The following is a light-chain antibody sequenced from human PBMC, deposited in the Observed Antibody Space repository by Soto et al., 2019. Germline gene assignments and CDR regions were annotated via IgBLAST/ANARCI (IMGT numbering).Light chain of an antibody. Sequence: EIALTQSPGTLSLSPGERATLSCRASQSVSGSQLAWYQHRPGQAPTLLIFDASRRATGIPDRFSGSGTGTDFTLTISRLEPEDFAVYYCQQYGKSPWTFGRGTRV. CDR3: QQYGKSPWT. J-gene: IGKJ1*01. CDR1: QSVSGSQ. CDR2: DAS. V-gene: IGKV3-20*01.